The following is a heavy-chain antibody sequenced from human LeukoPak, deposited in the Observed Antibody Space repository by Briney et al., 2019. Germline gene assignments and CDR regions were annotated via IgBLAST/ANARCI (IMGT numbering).Heavy chain of an antibody. J-gene: IGHJ5*02. V-gene: IGHV4-4*09. D-gene: IGHD1-26*01. CDR1: GGSISSYY. CDR3: ARGIGGVGWFDP. Sequence: SETLSLTCTVSGGSISSYYWSWIRQPPGKGLEWIGYIYTSGSTNYNPSLKSRVTISVDTSKNQFSLKLSSLTAADTAVYYCARGIGGVGWFDPWGQGTLVTVSS. CDR2: IYTSGST.